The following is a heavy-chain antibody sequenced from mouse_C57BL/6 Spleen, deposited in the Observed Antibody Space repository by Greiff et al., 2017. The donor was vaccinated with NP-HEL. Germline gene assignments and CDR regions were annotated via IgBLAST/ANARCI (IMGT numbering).Heavy chain of an antibody. D-gene: IGHD1-1*01. Sequence: DVQLQESGPGMVKPSQSLSLTCTVTGYSITSGYDWHWIRHFPGNKLEWMGYISYSGCTNYNPSLKSRISITHDTSKNHFFLKLNSVTTEDTATYYCARGETVVDAMDYWGQGTSVTVSS. J-gene: IGHJ4*01. CDR1: GYSITSGYD. CDR2: ISYSGCT. V-gene: IGHV3-1*01. CDR3: ARGETVVDAMDY.